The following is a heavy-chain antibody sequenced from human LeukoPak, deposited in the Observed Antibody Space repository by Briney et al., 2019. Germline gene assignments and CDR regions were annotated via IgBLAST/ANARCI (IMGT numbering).Heavy chain of an antibody. CDR1: VYTLNHYG. CDR2: IWSDGSDK. Sequence: HPGGSLRLSCAVSVYTLNHYGMHCARQTPGAGLEWVAVIWSDGSDKYYAKSVKGRFTISRDNSKNSLFLQMNSLRAEHTAVYYCAKDPHKGFDNSNSLQNWGQGILVTVSS. J-gene: IGHJ1*01. V-gene: IGHV3-33*06. D-gene: IGHD3-9*01. CDR3: AKDPHKGFDNSNSLQN.